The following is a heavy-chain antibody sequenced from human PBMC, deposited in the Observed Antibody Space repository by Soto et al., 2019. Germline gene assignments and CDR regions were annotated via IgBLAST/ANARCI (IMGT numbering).Heavy chain of an antibody. V-gene: IGHV3-13*01. D-gene: IGHD3-16*01. J-gene: IGHJ6*02. CDR2: ISTAGDT. CDR1: GFGFNGYD. Sequence: EVQLVESGGGLVQPGGSLRLSCAASGFGFNGYDMHWVRQAPGKNLEWVAAISTAGDTYYLGSVKGRFTISIEDAKNSLPLQMNSLRVGDTAVYYCARGGDRFDGMDVWGQGTTVTVSS. CDR3: ARGGDRFDGMDV.